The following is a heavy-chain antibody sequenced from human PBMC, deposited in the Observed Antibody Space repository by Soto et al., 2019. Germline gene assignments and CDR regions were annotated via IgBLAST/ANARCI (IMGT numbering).Heavy chain of an antibody. CDR1: GYSFTFYW. D-gene: IGHD2-15*01. CDR3: AKVRRGVMVAAVDH. V-gene: IGHV3-23*01. Sequence: GESLKISCEASGYSFTFYWIAWVRQAPGKGLEWVSGISGTSGSTDYADSVKGRFTISRDDSKNTLYLQMNTLRAEDTARYYCAKVRRGVMVAAVDHWGQGTLVTVSS. J-gene: IGHJ4*02. CDR2: ISGTSGST.